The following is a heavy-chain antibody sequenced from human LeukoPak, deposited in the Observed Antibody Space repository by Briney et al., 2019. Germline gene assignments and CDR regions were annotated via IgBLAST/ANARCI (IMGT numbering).Heavy chain of an antibody. V-gene: IGHV4-59*01. D-gene: IGHD5-18*01. J-gene: IGHJ4*02. Sequence: PSETLSLTCTVSGGSISSYYWSWIRRPPGRGLEWIGYIYYSGSTNYNPSLKSRVTISVDTSKNQFSLKLSSVTAADTAVYYCARLTWDTTMVRYYFDFWGQGTLVTVSS. CDR3: ARLTWDTTMVRYYFDF. CDR1: GGSISSYY. CDR2: IYYSGST.